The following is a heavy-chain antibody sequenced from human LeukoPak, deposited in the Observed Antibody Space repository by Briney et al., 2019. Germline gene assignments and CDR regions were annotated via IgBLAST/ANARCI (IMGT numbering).Heavy chain of an antibody. D-gene: IGHD4-17*01. Sequence: SETLSLTCTVSGGSISSYYWSWIRQPAGKGLEWIGRIYTSGSTNYNPSLKSRGTMSVDTSKNQFSLKLSSVTAADTAVYYCARATLDYGDYVSAFDIWGQGTMVTVSS. CDR2: IYTSGST. CDR3: ARATLDYGDYVSAFDI. V-gene: IGHV4-4*07. J-gene: IGHJ3*02. CDR1: GGSISSYY.